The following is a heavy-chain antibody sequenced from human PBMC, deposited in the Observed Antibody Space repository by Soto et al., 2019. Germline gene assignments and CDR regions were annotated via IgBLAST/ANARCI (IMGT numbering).Heavy chain of an antibody. Sequence: QITLNESGPTVVRPTETLTLTCRFSGFSLTTSGVGVGWIRQSPGKAPEWLALIYWDDDKRYSASLKSRLTITNETSKNQVVLTVSDLDPTDTATYYCAHRVLRTVFGLVTTTAVYFDFWGQGTPVAVSS. D-gene: IGHD3-3*01. V-gene: IGHV2-5*02. CDR3: AHRVLRTVFGLVTTTAVYFDF. CDR2: IYWDDDK. J-gene: IGHJ4*02. CDR1: GFSLTTSGVG.